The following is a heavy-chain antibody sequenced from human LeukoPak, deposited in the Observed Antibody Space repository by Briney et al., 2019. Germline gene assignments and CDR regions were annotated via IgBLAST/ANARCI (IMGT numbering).Heavy chain of an antibody. D-gene: IGHD4-17*01. CDR2: INPSGGST. Sequence: ASVKVSCKASGYTFTSYFMHWVRQAPGQGLDWMGIINPSGGSTSYAQKFQGRVTMTRDTSASTVYMELSSLRSEDTAVYYCARDSADYGDYDYWGQGTLVTVSS. CDR1: GYTFTSYF. J-gene: IGHJ4*02. CDR3: ARDSADYGDYDY. V-gene: IGHV1-46*01.